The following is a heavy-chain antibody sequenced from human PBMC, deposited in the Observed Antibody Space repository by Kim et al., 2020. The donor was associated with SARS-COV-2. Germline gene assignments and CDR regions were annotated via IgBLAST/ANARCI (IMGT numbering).Heavy chain of an antibody. Sequence: GGSLRLSCAASGFTFANSGMSWVRQAPGKGLEWVSTISCSDGNTYYAVSVKGRFTISRDNSDNTLYLQMNSLRAEDTATYYCAKEERGYSYGLIPHFD. CDR1: GFTFANSG. D-gene: IGHD5-18*01. CDR2: ISCSDGNT. J-gene: IGHJ4*01. V-gene: IGHV3-23*01. CDR3: AKEERGYSYGLIPHFD.